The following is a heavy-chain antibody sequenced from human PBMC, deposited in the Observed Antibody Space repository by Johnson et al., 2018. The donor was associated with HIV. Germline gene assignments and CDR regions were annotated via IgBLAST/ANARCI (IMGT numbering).Heavy chain of an antibody. V-gene: IGHV3-30-3*02. CDR2: TSYDGSNK. J-gene: IGHJ3*02. CDR1: GFTFSSYA. Sequence: QVQLVESGGGLVQPGGSLRLSCAASGFTFSSYAMHWVRQAPGKGLEWVAVTSYDGSNKYYADSVKGRFTISRVNSKNMLYLQMNSLRVEDTAVYYCVKEASRGTVTQAPDAFDIWGQGTMVTVSS. D-gene: IGHD4-17*01. CDR3: VKEASRGTVTQAPDAFDI.